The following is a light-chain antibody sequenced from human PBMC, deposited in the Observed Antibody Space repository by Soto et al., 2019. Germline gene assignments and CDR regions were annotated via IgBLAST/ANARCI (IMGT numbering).Light chain of an antibody. V-gene: IGKV3-20*01. CDR3: QQYGASPLT. CDR1: QYVRGRY. CDR2: DAS. J-gene: IGKJ4*01. Sequence: IVVTQSPGTLSLSAGERVTLSCRASQYVRGRYIAWYQVKSGQTPRLLIYDASNRATGIPDRFSGSGSGTEFTLTISRLEPEDFAVYYCQQYGASPLTFGGGTRLEIK.